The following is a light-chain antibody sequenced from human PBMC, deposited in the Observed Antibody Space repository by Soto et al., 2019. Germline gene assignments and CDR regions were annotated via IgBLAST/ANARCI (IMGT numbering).Light chain of an antibody. J-gene: IGLJ1*01. CDR3: SSYTSSSPYV. Sequence: QSVLTQPASVSGSPGQSITISCTGTSXDVGGYTYVSWYQQHPGKAPKLMIYEVNNRPSGVSNRFSGSKSGNTASLTISGLQAEDEADYYCSSYTSSSPYVFGTGTKVTVL. V-gene: IGLV2-14*01. CDR2: EVN. CDR1: SXDVGGYTY.